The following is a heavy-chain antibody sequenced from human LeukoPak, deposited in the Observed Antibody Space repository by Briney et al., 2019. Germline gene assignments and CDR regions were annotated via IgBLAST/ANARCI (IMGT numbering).Heavy chain of an antibody. J-gene: IGHJ4*02. D-gene: IGHD3-10*01. Sequence: GGSLRLSCAASGFTVSSNYMSWVRQAPGKGLEWVSYISSSGSTIYYADSVKGRFTISRDNAKNSLYLQMNSLRAEDTAVYYCARDKGSGSYYFDYWGQGTLVTVSS. V-gene: IGHV3-11*01. CDR3: ARDKGSGSYYFDY. CDR2: ISSSGSTI. CDR1: GFTVSSNY.